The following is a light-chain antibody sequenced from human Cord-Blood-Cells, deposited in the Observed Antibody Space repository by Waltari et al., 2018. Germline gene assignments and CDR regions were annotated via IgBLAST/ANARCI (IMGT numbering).Light chain of an antibody. CDR1: QGISSA. J-gene: IGKJ2*01. V-gene: IGKV1-13*02. Sequence: ATQLTHSPSSLSASVGARVTLTCRASQGISSALAWYQQKPGKAPQLLIYDASSLERGVPSRFSGSGSGTDFTLTISSLQPEDFATYYCQQFNSYPPYTFGQGTKLEIK. CDR3: QQFNSYPPYT. CDR2: DAS.